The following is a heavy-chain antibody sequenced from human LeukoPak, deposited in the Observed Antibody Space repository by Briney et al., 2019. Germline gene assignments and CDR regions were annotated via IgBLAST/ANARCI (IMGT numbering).Heavy chain of an antibody. Sequence: PGRSLRLSCAASGFIFSDYGMHWVRQAPGKGLEWVAVIWNNGNNKYADSVKGRFTISRDNSKNTLYLQMSSLRAEDTAVYYCVKDTNNPGVAGGDYWGQGTLVTVSS. D-gene: IGHD6-19*01. J-gene: IGHJ4*02. V-gene: IGHV3-33*06. CDR2: IWNNGNNK. CDR3: VKDTNNPGVAGGDY. CDR1: GFIFSDYG.